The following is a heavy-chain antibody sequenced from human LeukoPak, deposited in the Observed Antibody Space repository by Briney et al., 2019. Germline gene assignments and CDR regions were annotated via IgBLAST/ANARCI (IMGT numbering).Heavy chain of an antibody. Sequence: ASVKVSCKASGYTFTSYGISWVRQAPGQGLEWMGWISAYNGNTNYAQKLQGRVTMTTDTSTSTAYMELRSLRSDDTAVYCCARGGPAKYYDFWSGYPPSVPFDYWGQGTLVTVSS. CDR2: ISAYNGNT. CDR1: GYTFTSYG. D-gene: IGHD3-3*01. CDR3: ARGGPAKYYDFWSGYPPSVPFDY. J-gene: IGHJ4*02. V-gene: IGHV1-18*01.